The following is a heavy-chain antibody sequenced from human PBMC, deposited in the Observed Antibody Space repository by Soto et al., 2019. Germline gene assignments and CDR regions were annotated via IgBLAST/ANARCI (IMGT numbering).Heavy chain of an antibody. Sequence: SQTLSLTCAISGDSVSSNSSAWNWIRQSPSRGLEWLGRTYYRSKWYNDYAVSVKSRITINTDTSKNQFSLQLNSVTPVDTAVYYCARARKVPGITAAGDFDYLGQGTLVTVSS. CDR2: TYYRSKWYN. CDR1: GDSVSSNSSA. V-gene: IGHV6-1*01. CDR3: ARARKVPGITAAGDFDY. D-gene: IGHD6-13*01. J-gene: IGHJ4*02.